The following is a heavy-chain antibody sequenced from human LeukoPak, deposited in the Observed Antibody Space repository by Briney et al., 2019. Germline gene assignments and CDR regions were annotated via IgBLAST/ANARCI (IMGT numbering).Heavy chain of an antibody. CDR2: IKQDGSEK. J-gene: IGHJ3*02. CDR3: ARGLTLDIRARSCAFDI. V-gene: IGHV3-7*01. CDR1: GFTFSSYW. Sequence: PGGSLRLSCAASGFTFSSYWMSWVRQAPGKGLEWVANIKQDGSEKYYVDSVKGRFTISRDNAKNSLYLQMNSLRAEDTAVYYCARGLTLDIRARSCAFDIWGQGTMVTVSS. D-gene: IGHD2-15*01.